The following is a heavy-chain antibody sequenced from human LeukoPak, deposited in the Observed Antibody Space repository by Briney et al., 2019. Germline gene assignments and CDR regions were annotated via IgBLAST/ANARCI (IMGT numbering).Heavy chain of an antibody. CDR2: TNSGGVT. CDR1: GFTVSGYF. CDR3: ARGRSTTTIFDY. D-gene: IGHD1-1*01. J-gene: IGHJ4*02. V-gene: IGHV3-53*01. Sequence: PGGSLRLSCAASGFTVSGYFMAWVRQAPGKGLQWVSHTNSGGVTEDADSVKGRFIVSRDTSRNTLYLQMSSLRAEDTAIYYCARGRSTTTIFDYWGQGTLVTVSS.